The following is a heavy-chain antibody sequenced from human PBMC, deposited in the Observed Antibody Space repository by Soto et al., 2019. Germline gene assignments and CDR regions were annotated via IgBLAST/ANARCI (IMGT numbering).Heavy chain of an antibody. J-gene: IGHJ6*02. CDR2: INPNSGGT. Sequence: ASVKVSCKASGYTFTGYYMHWVRQAPGQGLEWMGWINPNSGGTNYAQKFQGRVTMTRDTSISTAYMELSRLRSDDTAVYYCARVPVEMGTIGFYYYYGMDVWGQGTTVTVSS. CDR3: ARVPVEMGTIGFYYYYGMDV. V-gene: IGHV1-2*02. CDR1: GYTFTGYY.